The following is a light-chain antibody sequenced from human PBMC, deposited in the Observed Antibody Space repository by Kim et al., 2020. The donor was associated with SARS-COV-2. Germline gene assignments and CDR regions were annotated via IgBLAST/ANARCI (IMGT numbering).Light chain of an antibody. CDR3: QKCNSSPWT. J-gene: IGKJ1*01. CDR1: QDISNW. V-gene: IGKV1-27*01. Sequence: GDRVTITCRASQDISNWLAWFQQKPGKAPKLLIYEASALQSGVPSRFSGSGSGTDFTLTVSSLQPEDVATYYCQKCNSSPWTFGQGTQVEIK. CDR2: EAS.